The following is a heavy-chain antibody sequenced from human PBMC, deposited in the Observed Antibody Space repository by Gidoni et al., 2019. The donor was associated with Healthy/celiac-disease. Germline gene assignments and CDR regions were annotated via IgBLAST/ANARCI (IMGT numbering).Heavy chain of an antibody. CDR1: GFNFSSYA. CDR3: ARDRNYDYIWGSWAFDY. CDR2: ISYDGSNK. V-gene: IGHV3-30-3*01. J-gene: IGHJ4*02. Sequence: GFNFSSYAMHWVRQAPGKGLEWVAVISYDGSNKYYADSVKGRFTISRDNSKNTLYLQMNSLRAEDTAVYYCARDRNYDYIWGSWAFDYWGQGTLVTVSS. D-gene: IGHD3-16*01.